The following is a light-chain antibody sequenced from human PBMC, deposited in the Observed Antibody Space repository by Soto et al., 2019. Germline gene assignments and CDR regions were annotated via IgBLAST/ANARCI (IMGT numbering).Light chain of an antibody. CDR2: DAS. CDR3: QQYNNWPLT. V-gene: IGKV3D-20*02. Sequence: EMVMTQSPATLSVSPGERATLSCRASQSVSSSSLAWYQQKPGQAPRLLLYDASSRATGIPDRFSGSGSGTDFTLTISRLEPEDFAVYWCQQYNNWPLTFGPGTRLEIK. J-gene: IGKJ5*01. CDR1: QSVSSSS.